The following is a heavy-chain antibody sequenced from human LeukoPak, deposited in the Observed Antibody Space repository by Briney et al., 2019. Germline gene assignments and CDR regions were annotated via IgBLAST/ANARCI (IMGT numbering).Heavy chain of an antibody. J-gene: IGHJ4*02. CDR2: IIPIFGTA. Sequence: GASVKVSSKASGGTFSSYAISWVRQAPGQGLEWMGGIIPIFGTAKYAQKFQGRVTITADKSTSTAYMELSSLRSEDTAVYYCARDEYDILTGSYYFDYWGQGTLVTVSS. V-gene: IGHV1-69*06. CDR3: ARDEYDILTGSYYFDY. D-gene: IGHD3-9*01. CDR1: GGTFSSYA.